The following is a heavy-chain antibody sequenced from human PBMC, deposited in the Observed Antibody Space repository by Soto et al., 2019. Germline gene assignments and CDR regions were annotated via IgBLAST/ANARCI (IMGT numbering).Heavy chain of an antibody. D-gene: IGHD5-12*01. CDR3: ARAARWLQSRYFDL. CDR1: GFTFSNFD. CDR2: IDIAGST. Sequence: EVQLVESGGGLVQPGESLRLSCAASGFTFSNFDMHWVRQTTGKGLEWVSAIDIAGSTYYADSVKGQFTISREKAKNSLYLQMNSLRADDTAVYYCARAARWLQSRYFDLWGRGTLVTVSS. J-gene: IGHJ2*01. V-gene: IGHV3-13*01.